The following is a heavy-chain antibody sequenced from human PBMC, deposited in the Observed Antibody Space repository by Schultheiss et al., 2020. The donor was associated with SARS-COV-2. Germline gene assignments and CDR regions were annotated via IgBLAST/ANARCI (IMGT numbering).Heavy chain of an antibody. D-gene: IGHD5-18*01. Sequence: SETLSLTCAVSGYSISSGYYWGWIRQPPGKGLEWIGSIYYSGSTNYNPSLKSRVTISVDTSKNQFSLKLSSVTAADTAVYYCARNGYGYPLDYWGQGTLVTVSS. J-gene: IGHJ4*02. CDR3: ARNGYGYPLDY. V-gene: IGHV4-38-2*01. CDR2: IYYSGST. CDR1: GYSISSGYY.